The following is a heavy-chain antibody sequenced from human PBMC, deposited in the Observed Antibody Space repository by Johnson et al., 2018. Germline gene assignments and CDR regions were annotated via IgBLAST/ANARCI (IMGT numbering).Heavy chain of an antibody. V-gene: IGHV3-23*04. CDR2: MSGGGAST. D-gene: IGHD3-22*01. CDR3: AKDPYYYDGSAYSTSYYYYYMDV. J-gene: IGHJ6*03. Sequence: EVQLVEYGGGLVQPGGSLRLSCAASGFSFSSYAMAWVRQAPGKGLEWVSAMSGGGASTYYADSVKVRFAMSRDNSKNTLFLQMNSLRAEDTAMYYCAKDPYYYDGSAYSTSYYYYYMDVWGKGTTVTVSS. CDR1: GFSFSSYA.